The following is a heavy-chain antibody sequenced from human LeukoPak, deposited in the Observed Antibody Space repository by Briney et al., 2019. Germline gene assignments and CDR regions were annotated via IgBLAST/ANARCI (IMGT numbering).Heavy chain of an antibody. CDR2: ISAYNGNT. CDR3: ARSFYDSSGPQLDY. Sequence: ASVKVSCKASGYTFTSYGISWVRQAPGQGLEWMGWISAYNGNTNYAQKPQGRVTMTTDTSTSTAYMELRSLRSGDTAVYYCARSFYDSSGPQLDYWGQGTLVTVSS. D-gene: IGHD3-22*01. J-gene: IGHJ4*02. V-gene: IGHV1-18*01. CDR1: GYTFTSYG.